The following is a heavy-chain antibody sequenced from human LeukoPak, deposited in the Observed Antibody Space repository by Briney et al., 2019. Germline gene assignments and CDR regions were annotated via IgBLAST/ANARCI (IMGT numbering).Heavy chain of an antibody. V-gene: IGHV3-48*03. CDR3: ARRARYSGYDSYYYYYMDV. Sequence: GGSLRLSCAASGFTFSSYEMNWVRQAPGKGLEWVSYISSSGSTIYYADSVKGRFTISRDNAKNSLYLQMNSLRAEDTALYYCARRARYSGYDSYYYYYMDVWGKGTTVTVSS. J-gene: IGHJ6*03. D-gene: IGHD5-12*01. CDR1: GFTFSSYE. CDR2: ISSSGSTI.